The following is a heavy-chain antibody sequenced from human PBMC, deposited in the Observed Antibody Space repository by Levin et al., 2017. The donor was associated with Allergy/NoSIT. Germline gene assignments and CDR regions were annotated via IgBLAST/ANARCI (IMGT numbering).Heavy chain of an antibody. CDR1: GFTFSSYA. J-gene: IGHJ4*02. CDR3: AKDLSSSFIFDY. CDR2: ISGSGGST. V-gene: IGHV3-23*01. Sequence: GESLKISCAASGFTFSSYAMSWVRQAPGKGLEWVSAISGSGGSTYYADSVKGRFTISRDNSKNTLYLQMNSLRAEDTAVYYCAKDLSSSFIFDYWGQGTLVTVSS. D-gene: IGHD6-13*01.